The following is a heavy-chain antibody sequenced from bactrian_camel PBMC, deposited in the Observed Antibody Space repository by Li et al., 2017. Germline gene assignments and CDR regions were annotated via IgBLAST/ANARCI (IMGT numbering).Heavy chain of an antibody. Sequence: HVQLVESGGGSVQAGGSLTLSCAASGFTFSSYAMSWVRQAPGKGLEWVSSISGSSRTYYSNSVKGRCTIARDNTTNTLYLQLNSLKPEDTAMYFCSSLYNRYWGQGTQVTVS. V-gene: IGHV3S7*01. CDR2: ISGSSRT. CDR3: SSLYNRY. J-gene: IGHJ4*01. CDR1: GFTFSSYA.